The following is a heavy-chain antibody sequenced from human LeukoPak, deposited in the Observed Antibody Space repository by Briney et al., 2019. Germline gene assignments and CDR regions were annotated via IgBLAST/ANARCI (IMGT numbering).Heavy chain of an antibody. CDR3: ATCTPSSWYYFDF. CDR2: ISSSGNTI. J-gene: IGHJ4*02. Sequence: PGGSLRLSCAASRFTFSNYEMHWVRQAPGKGLEWLSYISSSGNTIYYADSVKGRFTISRDNSKNSLYLQMNSLRAEDTAVYYCATCTPSSWYYFDFWGQGALVTVSS. V-gene: IGHV3-48*03. D-gene: IGHD6-13*01. CDR1: RFTFSNYE.